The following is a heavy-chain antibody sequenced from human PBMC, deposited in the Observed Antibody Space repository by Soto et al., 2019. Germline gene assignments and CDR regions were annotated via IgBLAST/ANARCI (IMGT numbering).Heavy chain of an antibody. CDR2: INHSGST. CDR3: SCGRGFLGIVVVVVGGFDY. CDR1: GGSFSGYY. D-gene: IGHD2-15*01. J-gene: IGHJ4*02. V-gene: IGHV4-34*01. Sequence: SETLSLTCAVYGGSFSGYYWSWIRQPPGKGLEWIGEINHSGSTNYNPSLKSRVTISVDTSKNQFSLKLSSVTAAAAAVDFCSCGRGFLGIVVVVVGGFDYWGQGTLVTVSS.